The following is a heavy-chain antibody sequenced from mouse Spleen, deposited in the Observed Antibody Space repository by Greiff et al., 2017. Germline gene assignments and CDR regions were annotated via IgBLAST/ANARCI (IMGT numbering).Heavy chain of an antibody. D-gene: IGHD1-1*01. CDR3: ARDYGSSPFAY. V-gene: IGHV1-54*01. CDR2: INPGSGGT. J-gene: IGHJ3*01. Sequence: QVQLKESGAELVRPGTSVKVSCKASGYAFTNYLIEWVKQRPGQGLEWIGVINPGSGGTNYNEKFKGKATLTADKSSSTAYMQLSSLTSEESAVYFCARDYGSSPFAYWGQGTLVTVSA. CDR1: GYAFTNYL.